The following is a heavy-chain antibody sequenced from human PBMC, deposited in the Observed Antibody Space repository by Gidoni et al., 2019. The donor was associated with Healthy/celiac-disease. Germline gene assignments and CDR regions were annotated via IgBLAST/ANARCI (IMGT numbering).Heavy chain of an antibody. CDR3: AQIKVNFWSGYYTVNWFDP. D-gene: IGHD3-3*01. Sequence: QVTLKESGPVLVKPTETLTLTCTVSGFSLSNARMGVSWIRQPPGKALEWLAHIFSNDEKSYSTSLKSRLTISKDTSKSQVVLTMTNMDPVDTATYYCAQIKVNFWSGYYTVNWFDPWGQGTLVTVSS. V-gene: IGHV2-26*01. CDR2: IFSNDEK. CDR1: GFSLSNARMG. J-gene: IGHJ5*02.